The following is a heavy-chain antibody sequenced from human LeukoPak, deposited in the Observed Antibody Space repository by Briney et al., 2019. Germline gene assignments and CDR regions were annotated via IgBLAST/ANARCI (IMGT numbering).Heavy chain of an antibody. V-gene: IGHV1-2*04. CDR2: INPNSGGT. Sequence: ASVKASCKASGYTFTGYYMHWVRQAPGQGLEWMGWINPNSGGTNYAQKFQGWVTMTRDTSISTAYMELSRLRSDDTAVYYCARGAMVPAAIHPMNYWGQGTLVTVSS. CDR3: ARGAMVPAAIHPMNY. J-gene: IGHJ4*02. CDR1: GYTFTGYY. D-gene: IGHD2-2*01.